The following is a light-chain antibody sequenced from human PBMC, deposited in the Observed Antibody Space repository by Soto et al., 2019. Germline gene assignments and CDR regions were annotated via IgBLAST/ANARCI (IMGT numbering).Light chain of an antibody. J-gene: IGKJ5*01. CDR2: GAS. Sequence: EIVLTHSPGTLSLSPGERATLSFSSSQSVSSSYLAWYQQKPGQAPRLLIYGASSRATGIPDRFSGSGSGTNFTLTISRLEPEDFAVYYCQQYGSSPITFGQGTRLEIK. CDR1: QSVSSSY. CDR3: QQYGSSPIT. V-gene: IGKV3-20*01.